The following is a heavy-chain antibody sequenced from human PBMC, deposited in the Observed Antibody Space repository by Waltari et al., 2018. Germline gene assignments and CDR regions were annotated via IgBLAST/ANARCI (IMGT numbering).Heavy chain of an antibody. Sequence: EGHPVVSGGGLVQPGGSLRLSCAAWGFTSRRYQMNWVRQAPGKGLEWISYISSTGNTIYYADSVKGRFTISRDNAKNSLYLQMNSLRADDTAIYYCAREGSDWSLDIWGQGTMVTVSS. CDR3: AREGSDWSLDI. CDR1: GFTSRRYQ. V-gene: IGHV3-48*03. D-gene: IGHD6-19*01. CDR2: ISSTGNTI. J-gene: IGHJ3*02.